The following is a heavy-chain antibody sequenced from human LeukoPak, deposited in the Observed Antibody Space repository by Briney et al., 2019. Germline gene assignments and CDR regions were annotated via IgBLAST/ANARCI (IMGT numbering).Heavy chain of an antibody. CDR1: GFTFSSYA. CDR3: ARYYGSGTYAVDI. V-gene: IGHV3-23*01. CDR2: ISGSGGST. Sequence: GGSLRLSCAASGFTFSSYAMTWVRRAPGKGLEWVSTISGSGGSTSYADSVKGRFTISRDNSKNTLYLQMSSLRVEDTAVYYCARYYGSGTYAVDIWGQGTMVTVSS. D-gene: IGHD3-10*01. J-gene: IGHJ3*02.